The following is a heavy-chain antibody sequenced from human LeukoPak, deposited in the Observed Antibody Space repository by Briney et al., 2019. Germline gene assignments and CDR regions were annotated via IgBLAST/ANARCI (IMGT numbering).Heavy chain of an antibody. V-gene: IGHV4-38-2*01. D-gene: IGHD4-11*01. Sequence: SETLSLTCAVSGYSITSGYYWAWIRQPPGKGLEWIGNIYHSGSTYYNASLKSRVTISVDTSRNQFSLKLSSVTAADTAVYYCARRYSNYFFDYWGQGTLVTVSS. CDR3: ARRYSNYFFDY. CDR1: GYSITSGYY. J-gene: IGHJ4*02. CDR2: IYHSGST.